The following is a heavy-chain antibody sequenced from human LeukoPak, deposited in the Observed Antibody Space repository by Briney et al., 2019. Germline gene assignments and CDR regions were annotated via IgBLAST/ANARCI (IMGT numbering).Heavy chain of an antibody. V-gene: IGHV1-18*01. CDR2: ISAYNGNT. Sequence: GASVKVSCKASGYTFTSYGISWVRQAPGQGLEWMGWISAYNGNTNYAQKFQGRVTMTRDTSISTAYMELSRLRSDDTAVYYCARSSDNWNDLSFDYWGQGTLVTVSS. CDR3: ARSSDNWNDLSFDY. CDR1: GYTFTSYG. J-gene: IGHJ4*02. D-gene: IGHD1-20*01.